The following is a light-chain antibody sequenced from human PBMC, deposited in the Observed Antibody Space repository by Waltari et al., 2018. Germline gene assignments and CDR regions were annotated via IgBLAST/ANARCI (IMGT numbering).Light chain of an antibody. CDR1: NLGSQS. J-gene: IGLJ2*01. Sequence: SYVLTPPPPVSVAPGQTARITRGGNNLGSQSVPLYQQKPGQAPVLVVYDDGDRPSGIPERFSGSNSGNTATLTISRVEAGDEADDYCQVWDSSSDHVVFGGGTKLTVL. CDR3: QVWDSSSDHVV. V-gene: IGLV3-21*02. CDR2: DDG.